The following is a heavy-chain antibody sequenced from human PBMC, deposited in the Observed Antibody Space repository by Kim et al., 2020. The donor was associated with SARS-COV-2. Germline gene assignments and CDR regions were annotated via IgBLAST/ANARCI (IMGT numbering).Heavy chain of an antibody. CDR3: ARDTGTDGYSYGYNWFDP. J-gene: IGHJ5*02. D-gene: IGHD5-18*01. V-gene: IGHV3-30*07. Sequence: KGRFTISRDNSKNTLYLQMNSLRAEDTAVYYCARDTGTDGYSYGYNWFDPWGQGTLVTVSS.